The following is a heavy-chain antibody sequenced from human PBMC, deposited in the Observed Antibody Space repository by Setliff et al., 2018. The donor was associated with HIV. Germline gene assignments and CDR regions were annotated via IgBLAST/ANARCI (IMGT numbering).Heavy chain of an antibody. D-gene: IGHD6-25*01. J-gene: IGHJ6*02. CDR2: IYSNGGT. Sequence: SETLSLTCNVSGGSISSYYWSWIRQLPGKGLEYIGYIYSNGGTNYNPSLKSRVTISIDTSKNQFSLRLSSVTAADTAVFYGARGKRASFYGLDVWGQGTTVTVSS. V-gene: IGHV4-59*01. CDR3: ARGKRASFYGLDV. CDR1: GGSISSYY.